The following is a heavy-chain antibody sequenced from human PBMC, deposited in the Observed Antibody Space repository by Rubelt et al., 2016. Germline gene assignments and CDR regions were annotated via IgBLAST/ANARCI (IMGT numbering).Heavy chain of an antibody. Sequence: QVQLVQSGAEVKKPGASVKVSCKASGYTFTSYYMHWVRQAPGQGLEWMGIINPSCGSTSYEQKFQGRVTMTRDTYTSTVYMELGSLRSEDTAVYYCARTKTVEMATIPLAYWGQGTLVTVSS. CDR1: GYTFTSYY. CDR3: ARTKTVEMATIPLAY. CDR2: INPSCGST. J-gene: IGHJ4*02. D-gene: IGHD5-24*01. V-gene: IGHV1-46*01.